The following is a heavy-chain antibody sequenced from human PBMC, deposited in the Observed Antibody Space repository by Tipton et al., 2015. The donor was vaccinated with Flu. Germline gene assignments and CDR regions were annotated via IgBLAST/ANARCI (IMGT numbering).Heavy chain of an antibody. V-gene: IGHV4-61*02. CDR1: GGSISSGSYY. CDR3: ARGRAVAGFRGFDY. D-gene: IGHD6-19*01. CDR2: IYTSGST. J-gene: IGHJ4*02. Sequence: TLSLTCTVSGGSISSGSYYWSWIRQPAGKGLEWIGRIYTSGSTNYNPSLKSRVTMSVDTSKNQFSLKLSSVTAADTAVYYCARGRAVAGFRGFDYWGQGTLVTVSS.